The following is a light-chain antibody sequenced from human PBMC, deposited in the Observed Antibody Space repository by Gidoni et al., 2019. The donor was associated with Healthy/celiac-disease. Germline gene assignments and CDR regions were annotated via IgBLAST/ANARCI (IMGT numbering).Light chain of an antibody. CDR2: LGS. V-gene: IGKV2-28*01. Sequence: DIVMTQSPLSLPVTPGEPASISCRSSQSLLHSNGYNYLDWYLQKPGQSPQLLIYLGSNRASGVPDRFSGSGSGTDFTLKISRVEAEDVGGYYCMQAIQTPLTFGGGTKVEIK. CDR1: QSLLHSNGYNY. CDR3: MQAIQTPLT. J-gene: IGKJ4*01.